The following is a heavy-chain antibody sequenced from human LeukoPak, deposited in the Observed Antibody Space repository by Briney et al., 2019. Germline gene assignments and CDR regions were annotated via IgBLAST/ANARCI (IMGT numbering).Heavy chain of an antibody. J-gene: IGHJ4*02. CDR2: FDPEDGET. CDR1: GYTLTELS. CDR3: ATSLGNYFDY. Sequence: ASVKVSCKVSGYTLTELSMHWVRQPSGKGLEWMGAFDPEDGETIYAQEFQGRVTMTEDTSTDTAYMELSSLRSEDTAVYYCATSLGNYFDYWGQGTLVTVSS. V-gene: IGHV1-24*01.